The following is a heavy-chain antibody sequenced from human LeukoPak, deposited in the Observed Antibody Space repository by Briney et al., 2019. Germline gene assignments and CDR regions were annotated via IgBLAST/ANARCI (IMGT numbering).Heavy chain of an antibody. V-gene: IGHV3-21*01. D-gene: IGHD4-17*01. Sequence: GGSLRLSCAASGFTFSSYSMNWVRQAPGKGLEWVSSISSSSSSYIYYADSVKGRFTISRDNAKNSLYLQMNSLRAEDTAVYYCARDYGDYGNDDAFDIWGQGTMVTVSS. CDR2: ISSSSSSYI. J-gene: IGHJ3*02. CDR3: ARDYGDYGNDDAFDI. CDR1: GFTFSSYS.